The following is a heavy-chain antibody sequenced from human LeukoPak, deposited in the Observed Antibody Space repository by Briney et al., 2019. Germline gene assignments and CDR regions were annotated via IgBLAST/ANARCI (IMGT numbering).Heavy chain of an antibody. CDR2: INPSGGST. J-gene: IGHJ4*02. CDR1: GYTFTSYY. D-gene: IGHD6-13*01. V-gene: IGHV1-46*01. CDR3: ARDQPGWSSSWYAFDY. Sequence: ASVKVPCKASGYTFTSYYMHWVRQAPGQGLEWMGIINPSGGSTVYAQKFQGRLTMTTDMSTSTVYMELSSLRSEDTAVYYCARDQPGWSSSWYAFDYWGQGPLVTVSS.